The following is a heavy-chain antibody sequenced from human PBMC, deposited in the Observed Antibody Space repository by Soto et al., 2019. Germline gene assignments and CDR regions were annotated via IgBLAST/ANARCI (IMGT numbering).Heavy chain of an antibody. V-gene: IGHV4-4*02. Sequence: SETLSLTCAVSGDSIISDKWWSWARQAPGKGLEWIGEIHHGGNSKYNPSLKSRVIISVDRSKNQFSLNLTSVTDADTAVYYCARVVATTPFSSVDYWGQGTLVTVSS. CDR2: IHHGGNS. J-gene: IGHJ4*02. CDR3: ARVVATTPFSSVDY. D-gene: IGHD5-12*01. CDR1: GDSIISDKW.